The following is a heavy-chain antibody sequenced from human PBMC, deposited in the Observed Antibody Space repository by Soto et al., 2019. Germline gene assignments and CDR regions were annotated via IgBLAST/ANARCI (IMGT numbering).Heavy chain of an antibody. D-gene: IGHD5-12*01. Sequence: GGSLRLSCAASGFTFSSYAMSWVRQAPGKGLEWVSASSGSGGSTYYADSVKGRFTISRDNSKNTLYLQMNSLRAEDTAVYYCAKDGPSGYSGYDLTRRWRGDFFSYWGQGTLVTVSS. CDR2: SSGSGGST. V-gene: IGHV3-23*01. J-gene: IGHJ4*02. CDR3: AKDGPSGYSGYDLTRRWRGDFFSY. CDR1: GFTFSSYA.